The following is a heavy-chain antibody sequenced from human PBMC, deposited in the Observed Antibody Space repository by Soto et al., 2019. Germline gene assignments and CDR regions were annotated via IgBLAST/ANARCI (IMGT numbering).Heavy chain of an antibody. CDR3: ARHVSHRTSWYLGF. Sequence: SETLSLTCTVSGGSVSSTSYYWGWIRQPPGKGLEWIGTIYYSGTTYYNPSLKSRVTMSVDTSKNRFSLKLNSVTAADTAVYYCARHVSHRTSWYLGFCGPATLVTVFS. D-gene: IGHD6-13*01. J-gene: IGHJ4*02. CDR1: GGSVSSTSYY. V-gene: IGHV4-39*01. CDR2: IYYSGTT.